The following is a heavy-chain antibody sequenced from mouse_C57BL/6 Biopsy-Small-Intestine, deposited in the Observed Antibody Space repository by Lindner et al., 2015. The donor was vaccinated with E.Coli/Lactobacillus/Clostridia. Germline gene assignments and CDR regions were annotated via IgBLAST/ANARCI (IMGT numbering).Heavy chain of an antibody. CDR1: GYTFTDYN. J-gene: IGHJ4*01. CDR2: IHPNNGGT. Sequence: VQLQESGPELLKPGASVKMSCKASGYTFTDYNMHWVKQSHGKSLEWIGYIHPNNGGTSYNQKFTGKATLTINKSSSTAYMELRSLTSEDSAVYYCAKAQTTWNYSMDYWGQGTSVTVSS. V-gene: IGHV1-22*01. D-gene: IGHD3-2*02. CDR3: AKAQTTWNYSMDY.